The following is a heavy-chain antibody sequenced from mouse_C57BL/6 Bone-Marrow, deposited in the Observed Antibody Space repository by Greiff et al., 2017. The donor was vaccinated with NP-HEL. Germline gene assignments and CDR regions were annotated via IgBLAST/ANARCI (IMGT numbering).Heavy chain of an antibody. CDR3: ASGSSYNYAMDY. V-gene: IGHV5-4*03. CDR1: GFTFSSYA. J-gene: IGHJ4*01. Sequence: EVNVVESGGGLVKPGGSLKLSCAASGFTFSSYAMSWVRQTPEKRLEWVATISDGGSYTYYPDNVKGRFTISRDNAKNNLYLQMSHLKSEDTAMYYCASGSSYNYAMDYWGQGTSVTVSS. D-gene: IGHD1-1*01. CDR2: ISDGGSYT.